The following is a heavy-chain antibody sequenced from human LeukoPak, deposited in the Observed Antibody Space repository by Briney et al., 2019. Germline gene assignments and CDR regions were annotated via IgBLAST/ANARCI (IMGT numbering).Heavy chain of an antibody. CDR2: IYNTGST. V-gene: IGHV3-66*03. CDR1: GFTFSSYA. J-gene: IGHJ4*02. Sequence: PGGSLRLSCAASGFTFSSYAMSWVRQAPGKGLEWVSNIYNTGSTNYADSVKGRFTISRDNSKNTLYLQMNSLRAEDTAVYYCARDSPGDLWDYWGQGTLVTVSS. D-gene: IGHD7-27*01. CDR3: ARDSPGDLWDY.